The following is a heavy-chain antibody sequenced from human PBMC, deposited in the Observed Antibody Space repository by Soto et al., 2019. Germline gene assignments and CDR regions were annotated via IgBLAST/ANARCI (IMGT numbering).Heavy chain of an antibody. CDR3: AGPGYSSQDY. V-gene: IGHV3-23*01. Sequence: GGSLRLSCAASGFTFSSFALSWVRQAPGKGLEWVSAISGSGDGTDYAASVKGRFAISRDNSKNTLYLQMNSLRAEDTAVYYCAGPGYSSQDYWGQGALVTVSS. D-gene: IGHD5-18*01. CDR1: GFTFSSFA. CDR2: ISGSGDGT. J-gene: IGHJ4*02.